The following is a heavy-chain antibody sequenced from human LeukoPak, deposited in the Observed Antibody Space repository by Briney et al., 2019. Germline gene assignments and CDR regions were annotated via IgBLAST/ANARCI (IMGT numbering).Heavy chain of an antibody. CDR1: GGSISSYY. Sequence: SETLSLTCTVSGGSISSYYWSWIRQPPGKGLEWIGYIYYSGSTNYNPSLKSRVTISVDTSKNQFSLKLSSVTAADTAVYYCARDGGPYGGNSVWFDPWGQGTLVTVSS. D-gene: IGHD4-23*01. CDR3: ARDGGPYGGNSVWFDP. V-gene: IGHV4-59*01. CDR2: IYYSGST. J-gene: IGHJ5*02.